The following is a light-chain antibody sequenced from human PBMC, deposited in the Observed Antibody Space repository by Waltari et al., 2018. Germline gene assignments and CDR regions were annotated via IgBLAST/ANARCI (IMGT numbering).Light chain of an antibody. Sequence: EIVLTQSPATLSLSPGERATLPCRASQSVSSYLAWYQQKPGQAPRPLIFDASKRATGIPARFSGSGSGTDFTLTISSLEPEDFAVYYCQQRSNWPPIFTFGPGTKVDIK. V-gene: IGKV3-11*01. CDR3: QQRSNWPPIFT. CDR2: DAS. J-gene: IGKJ3*01. CDR1: QSVSSY.